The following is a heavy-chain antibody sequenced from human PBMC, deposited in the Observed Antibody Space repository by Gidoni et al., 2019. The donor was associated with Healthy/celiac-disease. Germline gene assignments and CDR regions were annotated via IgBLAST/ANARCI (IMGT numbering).Heavy chain of an antibody. CDR2: INSDGSST. CDR1: GFTSSSYW. J-gene: IGHJ6*02. CDR3: ARVRSSSHYYYYGMDV. V-gene: IGHV3-74*01. Sequence: EVQPVESGGGLVQPGGSLSLSCAASGFTSSSYWMHWVRQAPGKGLVWVSRINSDGSSTSYADSVKGRFTLSRDNAKNTLYLQMNSLRAEDTAVYYCARVRSSSHYYYYGMDVWGQGTTVTVSS. D-gene: IGHD6-13*01.